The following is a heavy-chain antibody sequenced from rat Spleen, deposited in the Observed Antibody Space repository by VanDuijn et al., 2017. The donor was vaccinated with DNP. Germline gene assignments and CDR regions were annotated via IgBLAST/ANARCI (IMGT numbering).Heavy chain of an antibody. J-gene: IGHJ3*01. CDR2: ISTSGDST. D-gene: IGHD1-2*01. V-gene: IGHV5S13*01. CDR1: GSTFSYHD. Sequence: EVQLVESGGGLVQPGRSLKLSCTASGSTFSYHDMAWVRQAPTRGLEWVTSISTSGDSTYYQDSVRGRFTVSRDDAKNTLYLQMNSLRSEDTATYYCAARYSSSWFAYWGQGTLVTVSS. CDR3: AARYSSSWFAY.